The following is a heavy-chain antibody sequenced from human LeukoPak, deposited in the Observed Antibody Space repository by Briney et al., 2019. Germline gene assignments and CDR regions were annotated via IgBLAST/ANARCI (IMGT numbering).Heavy chain of an antibody. Sequence: PSETLSLTCSVSGGSVSSSSYYWGWIRQPPGKGLEWIGSIYYSGGTYYNPSLKSRVIISVDTSKNQFSLKVSSVTAADTAVYYCVRDRSRIVVVPAAMNDAFDIWGQGTMVTVSS. V-gene: IGHV4-39*02. J-gene: IGHJ3*02. CDR2: IYYSGGT. CDR3: VRDRSRIVVVPAAMNDAFDI. CDR1: GGSVSSSSYY. D-gene: IGHD2-2*01.